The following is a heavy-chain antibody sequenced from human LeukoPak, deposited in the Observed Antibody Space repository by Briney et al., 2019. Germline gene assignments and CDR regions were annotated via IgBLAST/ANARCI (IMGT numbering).Heavy chain of an antibody. CDR2: IRYDGSNK. D-gene: IGHD6-13*01. V-gene: IGHV3-30*02. CDR3: ARGEQPHAPLDY. J-gene: IGHJ4*02. CDR1: GYTFSSYG. Sequence: PGGSLRLSCAASGYTFSSYGMHWVRQAPGKGLEWVAFIRYDGSNKYYADSVKGRFTISRDNAKNSLYLQMNSLRAEDTAVYYCARGEQPHAPLDYWGQGTLVTVSS.